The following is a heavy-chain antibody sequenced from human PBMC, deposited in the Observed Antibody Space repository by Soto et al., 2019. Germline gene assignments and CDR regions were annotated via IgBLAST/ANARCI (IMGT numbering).Heavy chain of an antibody. CDR3: ARGIGLLRFLEWLVVSHWFDP. V-gene: IGHV4-31*03. Sequence: QVQLQESGPGLVKPSQTLSLTCTVSGGSISSGGYYWSWIRQHPGKGLEWIGYVYYSGSTYYNPSLKSRVTISVDTSKNQCSLKLSSLTAADTAVYYCARGIGLLRFLEWLVVSHWFDPWGQGTLVTVSS. CDR2: VYYSGST. J-gene: IGHJ5*02. D-gene: IGHD3-3*01. CDR1: GGSISSGGYY.